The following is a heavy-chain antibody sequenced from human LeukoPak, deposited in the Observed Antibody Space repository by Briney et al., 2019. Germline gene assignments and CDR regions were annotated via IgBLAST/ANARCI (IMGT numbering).Heavy chain of an antibody. CDR3: ARSKPHYGDYLVDAFDI. Sequence: ASVKVSCKASGYTFTGYYMHWVRQAPGQGLEWMGWINPNSGGTNYAQKFQGRVTMTRDTSISTAYMELSRLRSDDTAVYYCARSKPHYGDYLVDAFDIWGQGTMVTVSS. J-gene: IGHJ3*02. V-gene: IGHV1-2*02. CDR1: GYTFTGYY. CDR2: INPNSGGT. D-gene: IGHD4-17*01.